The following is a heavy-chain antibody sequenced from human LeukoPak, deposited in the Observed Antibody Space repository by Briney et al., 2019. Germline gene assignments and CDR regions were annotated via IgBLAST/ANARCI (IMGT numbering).Heavy chain of an antibody. CDR1: GYSFTSYW. V-gene: IGHV5-51*01. Sequence: GESLKISCKGSGYSFTSYWIGWVRQMPGKGLEWMGIIYPGDSDTRYSPSFQGQVTISADKSISTAYLQWSSLKASDTATYYCARQGYDFWSGYYLLDPWGQGTLVTVSS. J-gene: IGHJ5*02. CDR2: IYPGDSDT. CDR3: ARQGYDFWSGYYLLDP. D-gene: IGHD3-3*01.